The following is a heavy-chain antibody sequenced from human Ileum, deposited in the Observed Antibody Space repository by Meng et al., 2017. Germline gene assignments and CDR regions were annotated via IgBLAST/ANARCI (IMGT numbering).Heavy chain of an antibody. Sequence: GGSLRLSCTPSGFTFRGYVISWFRQAPGKGLEWVGFIRNKAHGETAEYAASVRGRFSISREDSKSIAYLQMNNLKTEDTAMYYCTRDSWGYMPPNTFDIWGQGTMVTVSS. CDR3: TRDSWGYMPPNTFDI. CDR1: GFTFRGYV. V-gene: IGHV3-49*03. CDR2: IRNKAHGETA. D-gene: IGHD5-12*01. J-gene: IGHJ3*02.